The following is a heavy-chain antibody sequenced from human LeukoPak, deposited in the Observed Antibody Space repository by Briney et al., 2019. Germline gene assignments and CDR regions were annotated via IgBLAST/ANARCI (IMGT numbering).Heavy chain of an antibody. D-gene: IGHD3-22*01. CDR1: GFTFDDYA. J-gene: IGHJ1*01. V-gene: IGHV3-9*01. CDR3: ATYSSLNRREFQY. Sequence: GGSLRLSCAASGFTFDDYAMHWVQQAPGKGLEWVSGISWNSGSIGYADSVKGRFTISRDNAKNSLYLQMNSLRAEDTAVYYCATYSSLNRREFQYWGQGTLLTVSS. CDR2: ISWNSGSI.